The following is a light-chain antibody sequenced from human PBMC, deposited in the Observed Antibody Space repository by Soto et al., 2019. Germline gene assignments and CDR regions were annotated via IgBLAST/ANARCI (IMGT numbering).Light chain of an antibody. J-gene: IGLJ2*01. CDR1: SSNIGAGYD. V-gene: IGLV1-40*01. CDR3: QSFDISLSAAA. CDR2: DNT. Sequence: QSVLTQPPSVSGAPGQRVTISCTGSSSNIGAGYDVHWYQQLPGTAPKLLIYDNTNRPSGVPDRFSASKSGTSASLAITGIQAEDEADYYCQSFDISLSAAAIGGGTKVTVL.